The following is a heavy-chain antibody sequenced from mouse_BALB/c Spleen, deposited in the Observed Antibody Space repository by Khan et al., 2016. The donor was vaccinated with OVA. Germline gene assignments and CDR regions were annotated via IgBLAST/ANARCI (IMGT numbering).Heavy chain of an antibody. CDR2: INTYTGET. V-gene: IGHV9-3-1*01. CDR1: GYTLTDYG. Sequence: QIQLVQSGPELKKPGETVKISCKASGYTLTDYGMNWVKQAQGKGLKWMGWINTYTGETTYADDFKGRFAFSLEPSASTAYLQINNLKTEDTSTYDCSRSNGNYWSAYWGQGTLVTVSA. J-gene: IGHJ3*01. D-gene: IGHD2-1*01. CDR3: SRSNGNYWSAY.